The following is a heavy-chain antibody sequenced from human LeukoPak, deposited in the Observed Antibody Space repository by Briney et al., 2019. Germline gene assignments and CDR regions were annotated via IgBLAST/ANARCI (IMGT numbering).Heavy chain of an antibody. D-gene: IGHD5-24*01. CDR1: GFTFDDYA. V-gene: IGHV3-9*01. CDR3: AKVGKRWLLGFDP. J-gene: IGHJ5*02. CDR2: ISWNSGSI. Sequence: GRSLRLSCAASGFTFDDYAMHWVRQAPGKGLEWVSGISWNSGSIGYADSVKGRFTISRDNAKNSLYLQMNSLRAEDTALYYCAKVGKRWLLGFDPWAREPWSPSPQ.